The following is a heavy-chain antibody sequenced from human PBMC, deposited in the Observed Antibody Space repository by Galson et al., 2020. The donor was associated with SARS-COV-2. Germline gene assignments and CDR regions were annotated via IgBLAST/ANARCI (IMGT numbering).Heavy chain of an antibody. D-gene: IGHD3-10*01. CDR3: ARAILLWFGELFSYYYYYMDV. J-gene: IGHJ6*03. CDR1: GGTFSSYA. CDR2: IIPILGIA. Sequence: SVKVSCKASGGTFSSYAISWVRQAPGQGLEWMGGIIPILGIANYAQKFQGRVTITADKSTSTAYMELSSLRSEDTAVYYCARAILLWFGELFSYYYYYMDVWGKGTTVTVSS. V-gene: IGHV1-69*10.